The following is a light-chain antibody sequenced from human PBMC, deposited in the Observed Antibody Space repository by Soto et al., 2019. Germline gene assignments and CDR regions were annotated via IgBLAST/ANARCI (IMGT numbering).Light chain of an antibody. V-gene: IGKV3-11*01. J-gene: IGKJ4*01. CDR3: QQRSNWPST. CDR2: DAS. Sequence: EIVLTQSPATLSLSPGNRATLSCRASQSVSSYLAWYQQKPGQAPRLLIYDASNRATGIPARFSGSGSGTDSTLTITRQEPEDFAVYYYQQRSNWPSTFGGGTKVEIK. CDR1: QSVSSY.